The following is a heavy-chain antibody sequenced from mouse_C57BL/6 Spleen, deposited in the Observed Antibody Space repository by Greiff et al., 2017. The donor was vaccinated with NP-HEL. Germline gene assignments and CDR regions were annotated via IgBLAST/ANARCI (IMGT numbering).Heavy chain of an antibody. CDR2: ISSGSSTI. J-gene: IGHJ2*01. D-gene: IGHD3-3*01. CDR3: ARGFTLGDYFDY. CDR1: GFTFSDYG. Sequence: DVKLVESGGGLVKPGGSLKLSCAASGFTFSDYGMHWVRQAPEKGLEWVAYISSGSSTIYYADTVKGRFTISRDNAKNTLFLQMTSLRSEDTAMYYCARGFTLGDYFDYWGQGTTLTVSS. V-gene: IGHV5-17*01.